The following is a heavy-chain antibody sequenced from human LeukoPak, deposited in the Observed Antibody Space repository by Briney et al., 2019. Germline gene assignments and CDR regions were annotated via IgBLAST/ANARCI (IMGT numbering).Heavy chain of an antibody. Sequence: TGGSLRLSCAASGFTFSNYAMSWVRQAPGKGLEWVSTIHGSGVSTYYADSVKGRFTISRDNSKNTLYLQMNSLRAEDTTVYFCANPIYSGDYDQFDYWGQGTLVTVSS. CDR1: GFTFSNYA. CDR3: ANPIYSGDYDQFDY. D-gene: IGHD4-17*01. J-gene: IGHJ4*02. V-gene: IGHV3-23*01. CDR2: IHGSGVST.